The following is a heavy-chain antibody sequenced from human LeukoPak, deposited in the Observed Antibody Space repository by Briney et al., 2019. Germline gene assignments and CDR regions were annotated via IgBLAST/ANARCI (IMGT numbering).Heavy chain of an antibody. CDR3: ATELRSGYFDY. Sequence: ASVKVSCKASGGTFSSYAISWVRQAPGKGLEWMGGFDPEDDERIYAQKFQGRVTMTEDTSTDTAYMELSSLRSEDTAVYYCATELRSGYFDYWGQGTLVTVSS. J-gene: IGHJ4*02. V-gene: IGHV1-24*01. CDR2: FDPEDDER. CDR1: GGTFSSYA. D-gene: IGHD3-22*01.